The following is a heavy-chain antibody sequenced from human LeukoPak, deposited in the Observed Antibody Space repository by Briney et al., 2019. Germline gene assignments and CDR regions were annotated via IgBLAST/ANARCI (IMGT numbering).Heavy chain of an antibody. CDR3: AKGGYSNGRYYYYMDV. CDR1: GFTFSSYS. Sequence: GGSLRLSCAASGFTFSSYSMNWVRQAPGKGLEWVSLINSGNSYQHYADSAKGRFTISRDNSKNTLYLQMNSLRAEDTAVYYCAKGGYSNGRYYYYMDVWGEGTTVTVSS. CDR2: INSGNSYQ. D-gene: IGHD5-18*01. V-gene: IGHV3-21*04. J-gene: IGHJ6*03.